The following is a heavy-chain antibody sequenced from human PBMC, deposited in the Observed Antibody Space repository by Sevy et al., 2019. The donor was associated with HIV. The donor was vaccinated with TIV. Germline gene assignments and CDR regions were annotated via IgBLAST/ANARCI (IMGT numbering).Heavy chain of an antibody. V-gene: IGHV3-11*01. D-gene: IGHD5-12*01. CDR1: GFILSDYY. CDR2: ISGSGDDTI. J-gene: IGHJ6*02. CDR3: SGDHVEDDYLGDYYYYAMDV. Sequence: GGSLRLSCAASGFILSDYYMSWVRQAPGKGLEWVSYISGSGDDTIYYADSVKGGFTISRDNTKNSLYLQMNSLRAEDTAVYDWSGDHVEDDYLGDYYYYAMDVWGQGTTVTVSS.